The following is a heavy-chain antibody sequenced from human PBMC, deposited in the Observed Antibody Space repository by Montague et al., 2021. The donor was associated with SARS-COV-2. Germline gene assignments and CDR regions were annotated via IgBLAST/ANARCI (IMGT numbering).Heavy chain of an antibody. CDR3: AKDRGYYGSGSYFEY. D-gene: IGHD3-10*01. J-gene: IGHJ4*02. CDR2: ISWNSGSI. CDR1: GFTFHDYA. V-gene: IGHV3-9*01. Sequence: SLRLSCAASGFTFHDYALHWVRQVPGKGLEWVSGISWNSGSIGYGDSVKGRFTISRDNAKNSLYLQMNSLRAEDTALYYCAKDRGYYGSGSYFEYWGQGTLVTVSS.